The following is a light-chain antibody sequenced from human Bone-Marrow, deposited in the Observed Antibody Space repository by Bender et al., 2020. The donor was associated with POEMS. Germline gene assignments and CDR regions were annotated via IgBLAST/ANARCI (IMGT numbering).Light chain of an antibody. V-gene: IGLV1-40*01. CDR2: GNN. Sequence: QSVLTQPPSVSGAPGQRVTISCTGSSSNIGTYDVHWYQQLPGTAPKLLMYGNNIRPSGVPDRFSGSKSGNTASLAISGLQADDEADYYCCSYAGDSLVFGGGTTLTVL. CDR1: SSNIGTYD. J-gene: IGLJ2*01. CDR3: CSYAGDSLV.